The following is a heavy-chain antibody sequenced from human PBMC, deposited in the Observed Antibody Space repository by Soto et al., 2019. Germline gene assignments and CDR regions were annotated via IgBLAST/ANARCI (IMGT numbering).Heavy chain of an antibody. CDR2: IVPALGAT. D-gene: IGHD3-10*01. CDR3: ARRGEEYGAYYIDS. Sequence: QVQLVQSGADVKRPGSSVTVCCEVSGGTFNTYTLSWVRQGPGQGLEWMGGIVPALGATNYAQKFQGRVTITADESTSTTYMEVSGLRSEDTAVYFCARRGEEYGAYYIDSWGQGTLVTVSS. J-gene: IGHJ4*02. CDR1: GGTFNTYT. V-gene: IGHV1-69*16.